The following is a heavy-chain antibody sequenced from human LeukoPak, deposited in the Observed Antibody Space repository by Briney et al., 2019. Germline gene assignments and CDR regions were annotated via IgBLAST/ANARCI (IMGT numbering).Heavy chain of an antibody. CDR3: AKSYDSSGYLRDYDAFDI. Sequence: PGGSLRLSCAASEFTFSNYGMHWVRQAPGKGLEWVSSISSSSSYIYYAESLKGRFTISRDNAKNSLYLQMNSLRAEDMALYYCAKSYDSSGYLRDYDAFDIWGQGTMVTVSS. D-gene: IGHD3-22*01. CDR1: EFTFSNYG. J-gene: IGHJ3*02. CDR2: ISSSSSYI. V-gene: IGHV3-21*04.